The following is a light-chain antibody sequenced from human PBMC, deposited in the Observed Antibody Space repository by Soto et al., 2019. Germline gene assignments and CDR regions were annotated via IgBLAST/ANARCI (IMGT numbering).Light chain of an antibody. CDR2: GNN. J-gene: IGLJ2*01. Sequence: QSVLTQPPSVSGAPGQRVTISCTGSSSNIAAGFDVHWYQQLPGTAPKLLIYGNNNRPSGVPDRFSGSESGTSASLAITGLQAEDEADYYCHSYDTSLSGSLFGGGTKVTVL. CDR1: SSNIAAGFD. V-gene: IGLV1-40*01. CDR3: HSYDTSLSGSL.